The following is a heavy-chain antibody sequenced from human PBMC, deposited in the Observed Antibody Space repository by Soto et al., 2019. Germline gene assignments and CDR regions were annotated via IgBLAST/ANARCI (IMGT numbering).Heavy chain of an antibody. CDR3: ARDPSTLVRGVTPYLDY. CDR1: GYTFMSYP. Sequence: ASVKVSCKASGYTFMSYPLHWVRQAPGQRPEWMGWINAGDDITQFSQKFQGRLTFTRDTSASTGYMELRSLRSEDTAVYYCARDPSTLVRGVTPYLDYSGQGTPVTVSS. V-gene: IGHV1-3*01. CDR2: INAGDDIT. D-gene: IGHD3-10*01. J-gene: IGHJ4*02.